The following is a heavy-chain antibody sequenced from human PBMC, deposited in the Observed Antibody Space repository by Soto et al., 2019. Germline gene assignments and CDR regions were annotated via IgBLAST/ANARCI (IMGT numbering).Heavy chain of an antibody. V-gene: IGHV4-31*03. J-gene: IGHJ6*02. Sequence: PSETLSLTCTVSGGSISSGVYYWSWIRQHPGKGLEWIGYIYYSGSTYYNPSLKSRVTISVDTSKNQFSLKLSSVTAADTAVYYCASSSGYFDWLFPMDVWGQGTTVTVS. D-gene: IGHD3-9*01. CDR1: GGSISSGVYY. CDR2: IYYSGST. CDR3: ASSSGYFDWLFPMDV.